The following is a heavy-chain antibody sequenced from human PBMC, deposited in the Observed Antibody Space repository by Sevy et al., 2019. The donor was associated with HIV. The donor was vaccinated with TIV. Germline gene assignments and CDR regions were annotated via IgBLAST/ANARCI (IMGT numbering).Heavy chain of an antibody. D-gene: IGHD3-22*01. J-gene: IGHJ2*01. V-gene: IGHV3-66*01. Sequence: GGSLRLSCAVSGITVSSNYMGWVRQAPGKGLQWVSGIFASSNTHFADSVKGRFSISRDNSKNTLSLQMNSLSAEVTAVYYCAGAVEDYSDSSGWDWYFDLWGRGTLVTVSS. CDR2: IFASSNT. CDR1: GITVSSNY. CDR3: AGAVEDYSDSSGWDWYFDL.